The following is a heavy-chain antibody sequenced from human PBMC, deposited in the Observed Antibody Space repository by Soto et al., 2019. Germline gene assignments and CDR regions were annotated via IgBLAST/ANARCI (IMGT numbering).Heavy chain of an antibody. J-gene: IGHJ4*02. D-gene: IGHD2-15*01. Sequence: PGGSLRLSCAASGFTFSNYVMDWVRQAPGKGLEWVSRISGSGGTTHYGDSVKGRFTISRDNSKNTLYLQMNSLRAEDTAVYYCARRYCSGGGCYYFDYWGQGTLVTVSS. V-gene: IGHV3-23*01. CDR3: ARRYCSGGGCYYFDY. CDR2: ISGSGGTT. CDR1: GFTFSNYV.